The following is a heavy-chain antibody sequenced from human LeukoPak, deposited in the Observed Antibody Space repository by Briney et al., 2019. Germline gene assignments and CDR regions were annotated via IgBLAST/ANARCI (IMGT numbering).Heavy chain of an antibody. Sequence: TSETLSLTCTVSGGSISTYYWSWIRQPPGKGLEWIGEINHSGSTNYNPSLKSRVTISVDTSKNQFSLKLSSVTAADTAVYYCAAGNLDYYDSSGYYRTWGQGTLVTVSS. V-gene: IGHV4-34*01. CDR1: GGSISTYY. D-gene: IGHD3-22*01. J-gene: IGHJ4*02. CDR3: AAGNLDYYDSSGYYRT. CDR2: INHSGST.